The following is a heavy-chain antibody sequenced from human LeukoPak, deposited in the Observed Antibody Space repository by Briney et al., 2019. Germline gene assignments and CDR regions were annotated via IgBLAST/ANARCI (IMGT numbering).Heavy chain of an antibody. CDR1: GFTFSSYA. CDR3: AKDLPHCTSTSCPDY. D-gene: IGHD2-2*01. V-gene: IGHV3-23*01. CDR2: ISGSGDTT. J-gene: IGHJ4*02. Sequence: GGSLRLSCAASGFTFSSYAMSWVRQAPGKGLEWVSGISGSGDTTYYADSVKGRFTISRDNSKKTLYLQMNSLRAEDTAVYYCAKDLPHCTSTSCPDYWGQGTLVTVSS.